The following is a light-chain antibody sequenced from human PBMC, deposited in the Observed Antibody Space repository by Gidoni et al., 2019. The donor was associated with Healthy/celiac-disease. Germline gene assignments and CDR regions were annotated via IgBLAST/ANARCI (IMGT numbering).Light chain of an antibody. V-gene: IGKV3-11*01. J-gene: IGKJ1*01. CDR2: DAS. CDR3: QQRSNWPPWT. Sequence: EIVFTQSPATLSLSPGERPTLSCRASQSVSSYLAWDQQKPGQAPWLLIYDASNRATGIPARFSGSGSGTDFTLTISSLEPEDFAVYYCQQRSNWPPWTFGQGTKVEIK. CDR1: QSVSSY.